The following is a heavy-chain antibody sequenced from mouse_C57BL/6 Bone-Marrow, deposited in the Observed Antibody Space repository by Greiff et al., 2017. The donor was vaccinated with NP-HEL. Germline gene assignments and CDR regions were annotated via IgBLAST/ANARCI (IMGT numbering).Heavy chain of an antibody. Sequence: EVKLVESGPELVKPGASVKMSCKASGYTFTDYNMHWVKQSHGKSLEWIGYINPNNGGTSYNQKFKGKATLTVNKSSSTAYMELRSLTSEDSAVYYCAKDYDVRFAYWGQGTLVTVSA. V-gene: IGHV1-22*01. CDR3: AKDYDVRFAY. D-gene: IGHD2-4*01. J-gene: IGHJ3*01. CDR1: GYTFTDYN. CDR2: INPNNGGT.